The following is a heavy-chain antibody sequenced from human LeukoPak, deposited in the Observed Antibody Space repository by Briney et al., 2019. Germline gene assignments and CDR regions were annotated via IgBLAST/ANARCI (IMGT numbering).Heavy chain of an antibody. CDR1: GASIRNSYYY. Sequence: PSETLSLTCTVSGASIRNSYYYWGWICQPPGKGLEWIGSINYGGSTYYNPSLKSRVTISVDTSKNQFSLKLSSVTAADTAVYYCARGLLYYDSSGYYLNAFDIWGQGTMVTVSS. J-gene: IGHJ3*02. CDR3: ARGLLYYDSSGYYLNAFDI. CDR2: INYGGST. D-gene: IGHD3-22*01. V-gene: IGHV4-39*07.